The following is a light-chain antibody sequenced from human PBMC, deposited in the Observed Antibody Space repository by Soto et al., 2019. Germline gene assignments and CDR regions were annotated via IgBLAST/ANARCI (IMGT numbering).Light chain of an antibody. J-gene: IGKJ1*01. CDR2: DAS. Sequence: EVVLTQSPGTLSLSPGERATLSCRASQSVSSSYLAWYQQKPGQAPRLLICDASNRATGIPARFSGSGSGTDFTLTISSLEPEDFAVYYCQQRSNWPPWTFGQGTKVDI. CDR1: QSVSSSY. CDR3: QQRSNWPPWT. V-gene: IGKV3D-20*02.